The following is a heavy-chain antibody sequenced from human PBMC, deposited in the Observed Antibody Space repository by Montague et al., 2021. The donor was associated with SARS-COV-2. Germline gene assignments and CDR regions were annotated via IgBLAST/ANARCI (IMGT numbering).Heavy chain of an antibody. Sequence: FLRLSCPASGFTFSNIWMSWVRQAPGKGLEWVANIKPDESEKNYVDSVKGRFSISRDNAKNSLYLQMDNLRAEDTAIYYCAKNGGAHGLDVWGQGTSVSVSS. J-gene: IGHJ6*02. CDR3: AKNGGAHGLDV. CDR1: GFTFSNIW. D-gene: IGHD4-23*01. CDR2: IKPDESEK. V-gene: IGHV3-7*01.